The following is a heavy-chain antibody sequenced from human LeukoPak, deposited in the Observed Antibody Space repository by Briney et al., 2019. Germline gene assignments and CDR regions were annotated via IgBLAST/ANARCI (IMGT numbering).Heavy chain of an antibody. Sequence: GGSLRLSCAASGFTFSSYWVHWVRQAPGKGLVWVSRINTDGSSTSYADSVKGRFTISRDNAKNTLYLQMNSLRAEDTAVYYCAGDYGLAPSPFDYWGQGTLVTVSS. CDR3: AGDYGLAPSPFDY. CDR2: INTDGSST. CDR1: GFTFSSYW. D-gene: IGHD3-10*01. V-gene: IGHV3-74*01. J-gene: IGHJ4*02.